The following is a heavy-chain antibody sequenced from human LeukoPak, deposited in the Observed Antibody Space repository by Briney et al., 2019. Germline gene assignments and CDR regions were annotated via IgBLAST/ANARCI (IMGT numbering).Heavy chain of an antibody. Sequence: NLGESLKISCKGSGYTFTSYWIGWVRQMPGKGLEWMGIIYPGDSDTRYSPSFQGQVSISVDKSISTAYLQWSSLKASDTAMYYCARRGSGWYVDYWGQGSLVIVSS. V-gene: IGHV5-51*01. J-gene: IGHJ4*02. CDR3: ARRGSGWYVDY. CDR1: GYTFTSYW. D-gene: IGHD6-19*01. CDR2: IYPGDSDT.